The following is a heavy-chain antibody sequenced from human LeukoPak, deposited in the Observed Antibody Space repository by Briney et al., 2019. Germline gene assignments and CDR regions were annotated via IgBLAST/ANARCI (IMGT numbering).Heavy chain of an antibody. D-gene: IGHD2-2*01. CDR2: ISASNGNT. Sequence: ASVKVPCKASGYTFTSYGISWVRQAPGQGLEWMGWISASNGNTNYAQKLQGRVTMTTDTSTSTAYMELRSLRSDDTAVYYCARSRYCSSTSCHPFDYWGRGTLVTVSS. V-gene: IGHV1-18*01. CDR3: ARSRYCSSTSCHPFDY. CDR1: GYTFTSYG. J-gene: IGHJ4*02.